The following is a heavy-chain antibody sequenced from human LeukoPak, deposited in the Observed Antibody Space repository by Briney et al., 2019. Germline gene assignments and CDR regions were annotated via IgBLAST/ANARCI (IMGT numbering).Heavy chain of an antibody. CDR1: GFTFSSYA. J-gene: IGHJ4*02. CDR2: ISGSGGST. D-gene: IGHD1-26*01. CDR3: ARAPREGFSGSYHDY. V-gene: IGHV3-23*01. Sequence: GGSLRLSCAASGFTFSSYAMSWVRQAPGKGLEWVSAISGSGGSTYYADSVKGRFTISRDNSKNTLYLQMASLRGEDTAVYYCARAPREGFSGSYHDYWGQGTLVTVSS.